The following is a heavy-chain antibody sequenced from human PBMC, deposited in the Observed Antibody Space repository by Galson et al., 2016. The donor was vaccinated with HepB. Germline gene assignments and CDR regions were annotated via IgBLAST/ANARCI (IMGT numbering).Heavy chain of an antibody. CDR3: ARHASTSGTTWLHNWFDA. D-gene: IGHD2-2*01. V-gene: IGHV4-34*01. CDR1: GGSFNANY. J-gene: IGHJ5*02. Sequence: SETLSLTCGVYGGSFNANYWTWIRQPPGKGLEWIGEINYAGSTKYNPSLKSRVTVFADTSKSQFSLNLSSVTAADTAIYYCARHASTSGTTWLHNWFDAWGQGTLVAVSS. CDR2: INYAGST.